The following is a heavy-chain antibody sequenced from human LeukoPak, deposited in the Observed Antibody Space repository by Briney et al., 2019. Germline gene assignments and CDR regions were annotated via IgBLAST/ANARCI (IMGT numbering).Heavy chain of an antibody. CDR3: ARDRGGAVTVY. V-gene: IGHV1-2*02. J-gene: IGHJ4*02. D-gene: IGHD3-16*01. Sequence: GSVTVSCTASGYTFTAYYIHWMRQAPGQGLEWMGWINPISSGTDYAQKFQGRVAVTRDTSISTTYRELNSLRSDDTAVYYCARDRGGAVTVYWGQGTLVTVSS. CDR2: INPISSGT. CDR1: GYTFTAYY.